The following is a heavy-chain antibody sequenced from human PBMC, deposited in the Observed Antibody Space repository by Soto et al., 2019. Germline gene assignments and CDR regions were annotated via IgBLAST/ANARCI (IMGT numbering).Heavy chain of an antibody. Sequence: SVKVSCKASGGTFSSYAISWVRQAPGQGLEWMGGIIPIFGTANYAQKFQGRVTITADESTSTAYMELSSLRSEDTAVYYCARDGEMATFSAYWGQGPLVTVSS. CDR2: IIPIFGTA. J-gene: IGHJ4*02. CDR1: GGTFSSYA. CDR3: ARDGEMATFSAY. V-gene: IGHV1-69*13. D-gene: IGHD5-12*01.